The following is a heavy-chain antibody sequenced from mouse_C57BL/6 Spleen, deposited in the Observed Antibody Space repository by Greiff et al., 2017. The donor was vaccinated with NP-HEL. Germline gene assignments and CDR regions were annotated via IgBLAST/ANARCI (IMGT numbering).Heavy chain of an antibody. Sequence: DVKLVESGGDLVKPGGSLKLSCAASGFTFSSYGMSWVRQTPDKRLEWVATISSGGSYTYYPDSVKGRFTISRDNAKNTLYLQMSSLKSEDTAMYYCARLRTGTDFDYWGQGTTLTVSS. CDR2: ISSGGSYT. J-gene: IGHJ2*01. CDR1: GFTFSSYG. CDR3: ARLRTGTDFDY. D-gene: IGHD4-1*01. V-gene: IGHV5-6*02.